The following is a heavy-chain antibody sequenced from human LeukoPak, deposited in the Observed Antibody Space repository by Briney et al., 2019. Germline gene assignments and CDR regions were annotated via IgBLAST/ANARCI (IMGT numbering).Heavy chain of an antibody. CDR1: GFTFSSYW. CDR2: INSDGSST. V-gene: IGHV3-74*01. J-gene: IGHJ4*02. CDR3: ARDGHSGKVFDY. D-gene: IGHD5-12*01. Sequence: GGSLRLSCAASGFTFSSYWMHWVRQAPGKGLVWFSRINSDGSSTSYADSVKGRFTISRDNAKNTLYLQMNSLRAEDTAVYYCARDGHSGKVFDYWGQGTLVTVSS.